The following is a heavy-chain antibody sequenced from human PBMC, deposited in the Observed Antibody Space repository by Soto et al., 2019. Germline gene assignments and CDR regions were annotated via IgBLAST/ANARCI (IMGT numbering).Heavy chain of an antibody. J-gene: IGHJ3*02. CDR3: ARDQQETTVIDSAFDI. Sequence: QVQLVESGGGVVQPGRSLRLSCAASGFTFSSYGMHWVRQAPGKGLEWVAVIWYDESNKYYADSVKGRFTISRDNSKNTLYLQMNSVIAEDTAVYYCARDQQETTVIDSAFDIWGQGTMVTVSS. V-gene: IGHV3-33*01. D-gene: IGHD4-17*01. CDR1: GFTFSSYG. CDR2: IWYDESNK.